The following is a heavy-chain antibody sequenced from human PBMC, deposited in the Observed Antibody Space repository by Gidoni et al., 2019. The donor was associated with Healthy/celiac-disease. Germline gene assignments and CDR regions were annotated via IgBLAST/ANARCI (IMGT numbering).Heavy chain of an antibody. CDR2: ISGSGGST. J-gene: IGHJ6*02. V-gene: IGHV3-23*01. D-gene: IGHD2-15*01. Sequence: EVQLLESGGGLVQPGGSLRLSCAASGFPFSSYAMSWVRQAPGKGLEWVSAISGSGGSTYYADSVKGRFTISRDNSKNTLYLQMNSLRAEGTAVYYCAKDRGYCSGGSCYSGGMDVWGQGTTVTVSS. CDR3: AKDRGYCSGGSCYSGGMDV. CDR1: GFPFSSYA.